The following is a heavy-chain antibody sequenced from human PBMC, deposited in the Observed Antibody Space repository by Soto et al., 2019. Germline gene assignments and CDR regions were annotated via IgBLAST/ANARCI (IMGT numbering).Heavy chain of an antibody. D-gene: IGHD3-10*01. J-gene: IGHJ6*02. CDR3: ARVTGGSGSYWQDYYYCYRMDV. CDR1: GGSISSYY. V-gene: IGHV4-59*08. CDR2: IYYSGST. Sequence: TSETLSLTCTVSGGSISSYYWSWIRQPPGKGLEWIGYIYYSGSTNYSPSLKSRITISVDTSKNQFSLKLSSVTAADTAVYYCARVTGGSGSYWQDYYYCYRMDVWGQGTTVTVSS.